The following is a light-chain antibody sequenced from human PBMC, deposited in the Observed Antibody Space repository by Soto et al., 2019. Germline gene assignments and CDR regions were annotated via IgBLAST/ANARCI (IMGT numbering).Light chain of an antibody. CDR3: QSYDRSLRGYV. V-gene: IGLV1-40*01. CDR2: GNT. Sequence: QAVVTQPPSVSGAPGQRVTISCTGTSSNIGSGYDVHWYQHLPGTAPKLLIYGNTIRPSGVPDRVSGSKSGTSASLAITGLQAEDEADYYCQSYDRSLRGYVFGTGTKVTVL. J-gene: IGLJ1*01. CDR1: SSNIGSGYD.